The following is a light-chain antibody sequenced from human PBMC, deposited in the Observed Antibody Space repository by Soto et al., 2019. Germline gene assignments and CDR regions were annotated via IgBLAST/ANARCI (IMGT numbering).Light chain of an antibody. V-gene: IGLV2-8*01. Sequence: QSVLAQPSPASGSPGQSVTISCTGTSSDVGEYNYVSWYQQHPGKAPKLMIYEVFKRPSGVPDRFSGSKSGNTASLTVSGLQAEDEADYYCSSYAGSNTYVFGPGTKVTVL. CDR3: SSYAGSNTYV. J-gene: IGLJ1*01. CDR2: EVF. CDR1: SSDVGEYNY.